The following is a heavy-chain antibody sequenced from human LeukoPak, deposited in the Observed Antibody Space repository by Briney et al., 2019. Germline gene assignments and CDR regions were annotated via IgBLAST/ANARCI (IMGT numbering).Heavy chain of an antibody. Sequence: GGSLRLSCAASGFTFSRYSMNWVRQAPGKGLEWISSISTSSSTIHYADSVKGRFTISRDNAKNSLYLQMNSLRAEDTAMYYCARDALGWYYFDYWGQGTLVTVSS. V-gene: IGHV3-48*04. CDR2: ISTSSSTI. J-gene: IGHJ4*02. D-gene: IGHD6-19*01. CDR3: ARDALGWYYFDY. CDR1: GFTFSRYS.